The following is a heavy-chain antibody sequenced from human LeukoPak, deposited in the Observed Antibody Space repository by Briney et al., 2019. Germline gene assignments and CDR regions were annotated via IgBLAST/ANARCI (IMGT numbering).Heavy chain of an antibody. CDR1: GFIFSDYY. Sequence: GGSLRLSCAASGFIFSDYYMTWIRQAPGKGVDWVAYISSRSTTIFYADSVKGRFTVSRDNGKNSLFLQMNSLRVEDTAIYYCAKARWQQLVDYWGQGTLVTVSS. V-gene: IGHV3-11*01. CDR2: ISSRSTTI. CDR3: AKARWQQLVDY. J-gene: IGHJ4*02. D-gene: IGHD6-13*01.